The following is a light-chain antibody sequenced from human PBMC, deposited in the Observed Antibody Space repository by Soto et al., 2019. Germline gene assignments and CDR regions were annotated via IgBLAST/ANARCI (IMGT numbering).Light chain of an antibody. CDR1: SSDVGGYNY. CDR3: SSYAGSNNYV. V-gene: IGLV2-8*01. CDR2: EVT. J-gene: IGLJ1*01. Sequence: QSALTQPPSASGSPGQSVTISCTGTSSDVGGYNYVSWYQQHPGKAPKLMIYEVTKRPSGVPDRFSGSKSGNTASLTVSGLQADYEDDYYCSSYAGSNNYVFGTGTEATDL.